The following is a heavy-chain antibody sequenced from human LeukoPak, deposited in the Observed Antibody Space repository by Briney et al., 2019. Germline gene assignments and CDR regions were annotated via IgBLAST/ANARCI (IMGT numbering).Heavy chain of an antibody. CDR2: IRSKAYGGTT. J-gene: IGHJ6*02. CDR3: TQIEYYDFWSGYSYKYYGMDV. Sequence: PGGSLRHSCATSGFTFGDYAMRWVRQAPGKGRAWVGFIRSKAYGGTTEYAAPVKGRFTIPRHGSKSIAYLQMNSLKTEDTAVYYCTQIEYYDFWSGYSYKYYGMDVWGQGTTVTVSS. V-gene: IGHV3-49*04. CDR1: GFTFGDYA. D-gene: IGHD3-3*01.